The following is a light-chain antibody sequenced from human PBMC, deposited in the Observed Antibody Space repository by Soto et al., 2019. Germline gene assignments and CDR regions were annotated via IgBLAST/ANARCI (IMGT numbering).Light chain of an antibody. V-gene: IGKV1-9*01. J-gene: IGKJ4*01. CDR3: QQYNSYPT. CDR2: AAS. Sequence: IQLTQSPSSLSASVGDRVTITCRASQGISTYLAWYQQTSGKAPKLLIYAASTLHTGVPSRFSGSGSGTEFTLTISSLQPEDFATYYCQQYNSYPTFGGGTKVDIK. CDR1: QGISTY.